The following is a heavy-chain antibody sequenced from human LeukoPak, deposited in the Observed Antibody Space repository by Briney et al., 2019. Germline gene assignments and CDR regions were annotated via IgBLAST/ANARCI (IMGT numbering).Heavy chain of an antibody. CDR1: GFPLSSYA. D-gene: IGHD6-19*01. CDR3: AKAYSSGWSPFDD. CDR2: ISGSGGTT. J-gene: IGHJ4*02. Sequence: GGSLRLSCAASGFPLSSYAMSWASQPPGKGLEWVSAISGSGGTTHYADSVKGRFTISRDNSKNTLYLQMSSLRAEDTAVYYCAKAYSSGWSPFDDWGRGTLVTVSS. V-gene: IGHV3-23*01.